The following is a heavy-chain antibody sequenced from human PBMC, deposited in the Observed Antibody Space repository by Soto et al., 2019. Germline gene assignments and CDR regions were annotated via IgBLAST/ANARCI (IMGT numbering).Heavy chain of an antibody. V-gene: IGHV3-33*01. CDR2: IWYDGSNK. CDR1: VFTFSSYG. D-gene: IGHD4-17*01. CDR3: ARDPAYGDYGYGMDV. Sequence: LRLSCAASVFTFSSYGMHWVRQAPGKGLEWVAVIWYDGSNKYYADSVKGRFTISRDNSKNTLYLQTNSLRAEDTAVYYCARDPAYGDYGYGMDVWGQGTTVTVSS. J-gene: IGHJ6*02.